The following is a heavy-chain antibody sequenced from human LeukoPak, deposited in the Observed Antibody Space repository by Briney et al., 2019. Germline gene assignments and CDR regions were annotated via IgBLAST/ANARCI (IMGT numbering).Heavy chain of an antibody. V-gene: IGHV3-48*02. CDR1: GFPFSSYW. Sequence: GGSLRLSCVASGFPFSSYWMNWVRQAPGKGLEWVSYISSSSSTIYYADSVKGRFTISRDNAKNSLYLQMNSLRDEDTAVYYCARDQIHSHDYWGQGTLVTVSS. CDR2: ISSSSSTI. D-gene: IGHD5-18*01. CDR3: ARDQIHSHDY. J-gene: IGHJ4*02.